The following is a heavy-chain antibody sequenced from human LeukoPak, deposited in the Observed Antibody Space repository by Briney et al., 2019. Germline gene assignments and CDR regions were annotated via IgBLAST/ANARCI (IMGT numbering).Heavy chain of an antibody. V-gene: IGHV3-21*01. CDR2: ISSSSSYI. CDR1: GFTFSSYS. Sequence: GGSLRLSCAASGFTFSSYSMNWVRQAPGKGLEWVSSISSSSSYIYYADSVKGRFTISRDNAKNSLYLQMNSLRAEDTAVYYCARGSFRGSGWYQGWIFDYWGQGTLVTVSS. D-gene: IGHD6-19*01. J-gene: IGHJ4*02. CDR3: ARGSFRGSGWYQGWIFDY.